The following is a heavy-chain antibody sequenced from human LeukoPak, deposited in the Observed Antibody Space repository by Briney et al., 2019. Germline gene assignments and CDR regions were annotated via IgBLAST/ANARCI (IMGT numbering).Heavy chain of an antibody. J-gene: IGHJ4*02. Sequence: GASVKVSCKASGYTFTDYYMHWVRQAPGQGLEWMGIINPGGGNTIYAPKFQGRVTMTRDTSTSTVYMELSSLRSDDTAVYYCARWECSRGSCYLDYWGQGTLVSVSS. CDR2: INPGGGNT. CDR3: ARWECSRGSCYLDY. D-gene: IGHD2-15*01. V-gene: IGHV1-46*01. CDR1: GYTFTDYY.